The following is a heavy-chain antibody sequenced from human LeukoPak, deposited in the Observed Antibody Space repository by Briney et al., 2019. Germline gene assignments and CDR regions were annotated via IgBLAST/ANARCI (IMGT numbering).Heavy chain of an antibody. CDR1: GYTFTGYY. CDR2: INPNSGGT. CDR3: ARTRSEGYYYGSGSSIAAAANTRLFDY. V-gene: IGHV1-2*02. D-gene: IGHD3-10*01. J-gene: IGHJ4*02. Sequence: ASVTVSCKASGYTFTGYYMHWVRQAPGQGLEWMGWINPNSGGTNYAQKFQGRVTMTRDTSISTAHMELSRLRSDDTAVYYCARTRSEGYYYGSGSSIAAAANTRLFDYWGQGTLVTVSS.